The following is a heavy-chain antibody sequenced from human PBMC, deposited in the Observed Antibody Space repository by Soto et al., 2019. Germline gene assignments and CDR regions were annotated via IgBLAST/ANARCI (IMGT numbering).Heavy chain of an antibody. CDR1: GYSFTSYW. J-gene: IGHJ5*02. V-gene: IGHV5-51*01. Sequence: PGESLKISCKGSGYSFTSYWIGWVRQMPGKGLEWMGIIYPGDSDTRYSPSFQGQVTVSADKSISTAYLQWSSLKASDTAMYYCSKSRTKGGGYNWFDPWGQGTLGTVSA. CDR3: SKSRTKGGGYNWFDP. CDR2: IYPGDSDT. D-gene: IGHD2-8*01.